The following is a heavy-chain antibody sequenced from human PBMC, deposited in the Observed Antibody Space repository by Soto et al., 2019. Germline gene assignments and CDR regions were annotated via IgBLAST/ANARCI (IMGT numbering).Heavy chain of an antibody. J-gene: IGHJ4*02. CDR1: GFTFSSYG. D-gene: IGHD6-19*01. CDR2: IWYDGSNK. CDR3: ARDGVLAGHIDY. V-gene: IGHV3-33*01. Sequence: QVQLVESGGGVVQPGRSLRLSCAASGFTFSSYGMHWVRQAPGKGLEWVAVIWYDGSNKYYADSVKGRFTISRDNSKNTLYLQMNSLRAEDTPVYYCARDGVLAGHIDYWGQGTLVTVSS.